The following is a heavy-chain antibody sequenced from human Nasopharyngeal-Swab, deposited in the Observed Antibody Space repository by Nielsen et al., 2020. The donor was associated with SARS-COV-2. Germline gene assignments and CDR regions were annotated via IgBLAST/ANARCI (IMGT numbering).Heavy chain of an antibody. Sequence: GGSLRLSYAASGFTFSSYAMSWVRQAPGKGLEWVSIISGSGDTTYYADSVNDRFTISRDNSKNTLYLQTNSLRVEDTAVYYCAKAPYLRGLDVWGQGTTVTVSS. D-gene: IGHD2-21*01. J-gene: IGHJ6*02. CDR2: ISGSGDTT. CDR1: GFTFSSYA. CDR3: AKAPYLRGLDV. V-gene: IGHV3-23*01.